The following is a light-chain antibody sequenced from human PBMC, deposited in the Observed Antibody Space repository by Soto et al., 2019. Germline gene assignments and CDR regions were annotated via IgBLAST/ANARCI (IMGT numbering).Light chain of an antibody. CDR1: SSNIGTNT. V-gene: IGLV1-44*01. CDR2: SDN. Sequence: QSVLTQPPSASGTPGQRGTISCSGSSSNIGTNTEIWYQQLPAAAPKLLIYSDNQQPSGVHDRFSGSKSGTSASLAISGLQSEDEADYCCAAWDVSLVVFGGGTKLTVL. CDR3: AAWDVSLVV. J-gene: IGLJ2*01.